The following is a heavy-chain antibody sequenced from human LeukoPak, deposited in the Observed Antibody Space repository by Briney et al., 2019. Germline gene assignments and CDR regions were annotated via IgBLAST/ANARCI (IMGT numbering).Heavy chain of an antibody. J-gene: IGHJ4*02. CDR2: ISYDGSNT. CDR3: AKPYYYGSRSYMDY. D-gene: IGHD3-10*01. CDR1: GFTFSSYG. Sequence: TGRSLRLSCAASGFTFSSYGMHWVRQAPGKGLEWVAVISYDGSNTYYADSVKGRFTISRDNSKNMLYLQMNGLRAEDTAVYYCAKPYYYGSRSYMDYWGQGTLVTVSS. V-gene: IGHV3-30*18.